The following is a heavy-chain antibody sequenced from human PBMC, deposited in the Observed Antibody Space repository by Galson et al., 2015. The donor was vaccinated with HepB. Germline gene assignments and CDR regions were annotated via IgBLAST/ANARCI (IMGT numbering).Heavy chain of an antibody. CDR1: GYTFTSYG. J-gene: IGHJ5*02. Sequence: SVKVSCKASGYTFTSYGISWVRQAPGQGLEWMGWISAYNGNTNYAQKLQGRVTMTTDTSTSTAYMELRRLRSDDTAVYHCARGDSNPTELDPWGQGTLVTVSS. D-gene: IGHD1-1*01. CDR3: ARGDSNPTELDP. V-gene: IGHV1-18*01. CDR2: ISAYNGNT.